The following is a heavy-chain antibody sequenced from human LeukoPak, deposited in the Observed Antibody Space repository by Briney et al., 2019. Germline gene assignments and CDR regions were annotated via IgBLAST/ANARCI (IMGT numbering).Heavy chain of an antibody. CDR2: INHSGST. V-gene: IGHV4-34*01. Sequence: PSETLSLTCAVYGGSFSGYYWSWIRQPPGKGLEWIGEINHSGSTNYNPSLKSRVTISVDTSKNQFSLKLSSVTAADTAVYYCARGGRWSNTYYDFWSGYYTSYLGGWFDPWGRGTLVTVSS. CDR3: ARGGRWSNTYYDFWSGYYTSYLGGWFDP. CDR1: GGSFSGYY. J-gene: IGHJ5*02. D-gene: IGHD3-3*01.